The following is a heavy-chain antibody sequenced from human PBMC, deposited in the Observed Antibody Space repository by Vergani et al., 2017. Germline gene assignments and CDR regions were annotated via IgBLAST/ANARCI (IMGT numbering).Heavy chain of an antibody. CDR1: GYIFTGHY. V-gene: IGHV1-2*02. J-gene: IGHJ2*01. CDR2: INPKSGGT. Sequence: QVQLVQSGAEVKKPGASVKVSCKASGYIFTGHYMNWVRQAPGQGLEWMGWINPKSGGTNHAQKFQGRVTMTRDTSFSTAYMELSRLRSDDTAIYYCARGWEDSDGGTPPGYCDLWGRGTLVTVSS. D-gene: IGHD1-26*01. CDR3: ARGWEDSDGGTPPGYCDL.